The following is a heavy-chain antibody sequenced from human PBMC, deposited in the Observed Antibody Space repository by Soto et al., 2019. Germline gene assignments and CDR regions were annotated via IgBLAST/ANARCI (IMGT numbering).Heavy chain of an antibody. CDR3: ARDSRRYYGSGLLDY. V-gene: IGHV4-59*01. D-gene: IGHD3-10*01. J-gene: IGHJ4*02. CDR2: IYYSGST. Sequence: PSETLSLTCTVSGGSISSYYWSWIRQPPGKGLEWIGYIYYSGSTNYNPSLKSRVTISVDTSKNQFSLKLSSVTAADTAVYYCARDSRRYYGSGLLDYWGQGTLVTVSS. CDR1: GGSISSYY.